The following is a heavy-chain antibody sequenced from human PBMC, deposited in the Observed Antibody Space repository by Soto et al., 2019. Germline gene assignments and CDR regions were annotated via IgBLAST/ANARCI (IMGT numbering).Heavy chain of an antibody. CDR2: INAGNGNT. D-gene: IGHD3-3*01. CDR1: GYTFTSYA. CDR3: ARDVRTIFGVVITGFDY. V-gene: IGHV1-3*01. J-gene: IGHJ4*02. Sequence: GASVKVSCKASGYTFTSYAMHWVRQAPGQRLEWMGWINAGNGNTKYSQKFQGRVTITRDTSASTAYMELSSLRSEDTAVYYCARDVRTIFGVVITGFDYWGQGTLVTVS.